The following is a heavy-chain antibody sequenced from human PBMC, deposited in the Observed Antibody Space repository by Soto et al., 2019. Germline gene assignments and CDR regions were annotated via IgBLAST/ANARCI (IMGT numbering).Heavy chain of an antibody. D-gene: IGHD6-19*01. V-gene: IGHV3-23*01. J-gene: IGHJ4*02. CDR1: GFTFSSYA. Sequence: PGGSLRLSCAASGFTFSSYAMSWVRQAPGKGLEWVSAISGSGGSTYYADSVKGRFTISRDNSKNTLFLQMNSLRAEDTAVYYCANGGIYSSGWYFDYWGQGTLVTVSS. CDR3: ANGGIYSSGWYFDY. CDR2: ISGSGGST.